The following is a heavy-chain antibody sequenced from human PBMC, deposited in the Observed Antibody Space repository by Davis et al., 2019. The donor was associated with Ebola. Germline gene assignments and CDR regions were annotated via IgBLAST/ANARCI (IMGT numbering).Heavy chain of an antibody. V-gene: IGHV5-51*01. D-gene: IGHD1-26*01. J-gene: IGHJ3*02. CDR1: GNSFTSHW. Sequence: KVSCKDSGNSFTSHWIGWVRQMPGKGLEWMGIIFPGDSDIRYSPSFQGQVTIPADKSISTVYLQWSSLKASDTAMYFCAKGRGPYRRGDAFDIWGRGTMVTVSS. CDR2: IFPGDSDI. CDR3: AKGRGPYRRGDAFDI.